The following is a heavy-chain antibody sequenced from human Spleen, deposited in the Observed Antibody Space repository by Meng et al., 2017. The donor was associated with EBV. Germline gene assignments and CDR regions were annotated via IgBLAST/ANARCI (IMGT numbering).Heavy chain of an antibody. Sequence: VQLQESGPGLVKPSESLSLNCTVSGGSISSYYWSWIRQPPGEGLEWIGYIYYSGNTNYNPSLKSRVTISVDTSKNQFSLKLNSVTAADTAVYFCASGWNYLAYWGQGTLVTVSS. CDR2: IYYSGNT. CDR1: GGSISSYY. V-gene: IGHV4-59*01. CDR3: ASGWNYLAY. D-gene: IGHD6-19*01. J-gene: IGHJ4*02.